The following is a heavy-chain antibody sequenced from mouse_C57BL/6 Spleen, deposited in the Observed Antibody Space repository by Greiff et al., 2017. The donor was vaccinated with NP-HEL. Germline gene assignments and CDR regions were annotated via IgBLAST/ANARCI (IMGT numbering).Heavy chain of an antibody. CDR3: GRGGNARWPDY. Sequence: VQLQQSGAELVKPGASVKLSCKASGYTFTSYWMHWVKQRPGQGLEWIGMIHPNSGSTNYNEKFKSKATLTVDKSSSTAYMQLSSLTSEDSAVYYGGRGGNARWPDYWGQGTTLTVSS. V-gene: IGHV1-64*01. J-gene: IGHJ2*01. CDR2: IHPNSGST. D-gene: IGHD2-3*01. CDR1: GYTFTSYW.